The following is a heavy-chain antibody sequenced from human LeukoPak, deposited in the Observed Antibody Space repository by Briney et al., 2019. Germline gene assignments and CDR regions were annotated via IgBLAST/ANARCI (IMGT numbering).Heavy chain of an antibody. Sequence: SETLSLTCTVSGGSISSSSYYWGWIRQTPGEGLEWIGSINHSGSTYYNPSLKSRVTISVDTSKNQFSLKLSSVTAADTAVYYCARGRYYLDYWGQGTLVTVSS. D-gene: IGHD3-16*01. CDR2: INHSGST. V-gene: IGHV4-39*01. CDR3: ARGRYYLDY. CDR1: GGSISSSSYY. J-gene: IGHJ4*02.